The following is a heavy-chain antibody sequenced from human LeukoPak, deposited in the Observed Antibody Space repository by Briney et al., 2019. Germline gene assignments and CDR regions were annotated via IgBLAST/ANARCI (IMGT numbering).Heavy chain of an antibody. J-gene: IGHJ4*02. CDR1: GYTFTSYD. V-gene: IGHV1-8*01. Sequence: GASVKVSCKASGYTFTSYDINWVRQATGQGLEWMGWMNPNSGNTGYAQKFQGRVTMTRNTSISTAYMELSSLKSEDTAVYYCARDYCSGGSCYPGPTDFDYWGQGTLVTVSS. CDR3: ARDYCSGGSCYPGPTDFDY. D-gene: IGHD2-15*01. CDR2: MNPNSGNT.